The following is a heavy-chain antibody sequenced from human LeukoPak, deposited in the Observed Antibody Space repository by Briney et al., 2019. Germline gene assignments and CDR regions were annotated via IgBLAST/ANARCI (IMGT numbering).Heavy chain of an antibody. CDR2: INPNSGDT. V-gene: IGHV1-2*06. D-gene: IGHD2-21*02. CDR3: ARDYCGGDCFPDY. CDR1: GYTFTGYY. Sequence: GASVKVSCKTSGYTFTGYYVHYVRQAPGQGLEWMGRINPNSGDTNYAQHFQGRVTMTRDTSITTAYMDLSRLTSDDTAVCYCARDYCGGDCFPDYWGQGTLVTVSS. J-gene: IGHJ4*02.